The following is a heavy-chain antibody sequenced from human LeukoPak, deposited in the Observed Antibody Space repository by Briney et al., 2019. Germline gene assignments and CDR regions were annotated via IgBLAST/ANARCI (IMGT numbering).Heavy chain of an antibody. J-gene: IGHJ4*02. D-gene: IGHD1-26*01. CDR1: GGTFSSYA. V-gene: IGHV1-69*13. CDR3: ARELYRGSGSYFSVDY. Sequence: SVKVSCKASGGTFSSYAISWVRQAPGQGLEWMGGIIPIFGTANYAQKFQGRVTITADESTSTAYMELSSLRSEDTAVYYCARELYRGSGSYFSVDYWGQGTLVTVSS. CDR2: IIPIFGTA.